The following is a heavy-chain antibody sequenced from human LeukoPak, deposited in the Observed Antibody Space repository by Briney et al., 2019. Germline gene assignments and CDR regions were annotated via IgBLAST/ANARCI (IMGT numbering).Heavy chain of an antibody. Sequence: ASVKVSCKASGYTFTSYGTSWVRQAPGQGIEWMGWISAYNGNTNYAQKLQGRVTMTTDTSTSTAYMELRSLRSDDTAVYYCAEYYDSSGYSPWGQGTLVTVSS. CDR1: GYTFTSYG. CDR3: AEYYDSSGYSP. V-gene: IGHV1-18*01. J-gene: IGHJ5*02. D-gene: IGHD3-22*01. CDR2: ISAYNGNT.